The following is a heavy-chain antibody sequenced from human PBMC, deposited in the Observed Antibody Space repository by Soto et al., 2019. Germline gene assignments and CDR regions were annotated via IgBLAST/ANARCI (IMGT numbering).Heavy chain of an antibody. Sequence: EVQLVESGGGLVQPGGSLKLSCAASGFTFSGSAMHWVRQASGKGLEWVGRIRSKANSYATAYAASVKGRFTISRDASKNTAYLQMNSLKTEDTAVYYCTTGHYDFWSGYSDWYFDLWGRGTLVTVSS. CDR2: IRSKANSYAT. CDR1: GFTFSGSA. V-gene: IGHV3-73*01. J-gene: IGHJ2*01. D-gene: IGHD3-3*01. CDR3: TTGHYDFWSGYSDWYFDL.